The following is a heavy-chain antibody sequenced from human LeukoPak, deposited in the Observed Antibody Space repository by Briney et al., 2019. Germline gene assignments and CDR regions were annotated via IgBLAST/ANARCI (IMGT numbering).Heavy chain of an antibody. Sequence: SETLSLTCAVYGGSFSGYYWSWIRQPPGKGLEWIGEINHSGSTNYNPSLKSRVTISVDTSKNQFSLKLSSVTAADTAVYYCARRKVVPAAPFGYWGQGILVTVSS. V-gene: IGHV4-34*01. D-gene: IGHD2-2*01. J-gene: IGHJ4*02. CDR1: GGSFSGYY. CDR2: INHSGST. CDR3: ARRKVVPAAPFGY.